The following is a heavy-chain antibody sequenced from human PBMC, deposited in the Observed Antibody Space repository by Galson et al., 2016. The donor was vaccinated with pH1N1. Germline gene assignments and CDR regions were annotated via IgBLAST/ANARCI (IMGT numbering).Heavy chain of an antibody. Sequence: SLRLSCAASGFTFDDYAMYWVRQAPGKGLEWVSGISWNSGSIGYADSVKGRFTISRDNAKNSLCLQMNSLRAEDTALYYCAKVRGYSYGPFEYWGQGTLVTVSS. CDR2: ISWNSGSI. CDR3: AKVRGYSYGPFEY. J-gene: IGHJ4*02. D-gene: IGHD5-18*01. V-gene: IGHV3-9*01. CDR1: GFTFDDYA.